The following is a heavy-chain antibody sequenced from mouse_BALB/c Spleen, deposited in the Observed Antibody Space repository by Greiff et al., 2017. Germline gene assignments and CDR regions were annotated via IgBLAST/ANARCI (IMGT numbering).Heavy chain of an antibody. D-gene: IGHD1-1*02. J-gene: IGHJ1*01. Sequence: EVQLVESGPGLVKPSQSLSLTCTVTGYSITSDYAWNWIRQFPGNKLEWMGYISYSGSTSYNPSLKSRISITRDTSKNQFFLQLNSVTTEDTATYYCARVDWYFDVWGAGTTVTVSS. V-gene: IGHV3-2*02. CDR1: GYSITSDYA. CDR2: ISYSGST. CDR3: ARVDWYFDV.